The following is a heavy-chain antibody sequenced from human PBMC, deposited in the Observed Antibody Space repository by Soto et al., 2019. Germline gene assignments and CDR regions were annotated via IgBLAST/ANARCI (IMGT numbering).Heavy chain of an antibody. V-gene: IGHV4-59*01. CDR3: ARYRREAVAGYTLDN. CDR2: VYNSGST. CDR1: GGSISSNY. J-gene: IGHJ4*02. D-gene: IGHD6-13*01. Sequence: SETLSLTCTVSGGSISSNYWTWIRQPPGKGLEWIGYVYNSGSTNYNPSLKSRVTISEDRSKSQFSLKVNSMTAADTAVYYCARYRREAVAGYTLDNWGQGILVTVSS.